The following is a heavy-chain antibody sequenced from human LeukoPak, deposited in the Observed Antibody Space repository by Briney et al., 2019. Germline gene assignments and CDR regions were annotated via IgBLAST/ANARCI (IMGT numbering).Heavy chain of an antibody. V-gene: IGHV4-39*07. J-gene: IGHJ6*03. D-gene: IGHD3-10*01. CDR2: IYYSGST. Sequence: SETLSLTCTVSGGSISSSSYYWGWIRQPPGKGLEWIGSIYYSGSTYYNPSLKSRVTISVDTSKNQFSLKLSSVTAADTAVYYCARDRKSPMVRGVIHLTYYYYYMDVWGKGTTVTVSS. CDR3: ARDRKSPMVRGVIHLTYYYYYMDV. CDR1: GGSISSSSYY.